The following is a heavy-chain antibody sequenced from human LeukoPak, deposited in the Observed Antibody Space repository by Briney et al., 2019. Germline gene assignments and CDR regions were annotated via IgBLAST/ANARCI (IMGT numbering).Heavy chain of an antibody. Sequence: SETLSLTCAVYGGSFSGYYWSWIRQPPGKGLEWIGEINHSGSTNYNPSLKSRVTISVDTSKNQFSLKLSSVTAADTAVYYCARLRNYYDSSGYNNWFYPWGQGTLVTVSS. CDR2: INHSGST. J-gene: IGHJ5*02. D-gene: IGHD3-22*01. V-gene: IGHV4-34*01. CDR1: GGSFSGYY. CDR3: ARLRNYYDSSGYNNWFYP.